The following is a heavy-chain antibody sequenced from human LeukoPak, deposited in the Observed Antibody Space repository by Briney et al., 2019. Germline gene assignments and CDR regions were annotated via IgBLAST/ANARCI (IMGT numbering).Heavy chain of an antibody. Sequence: PGGSLRLSCAASGFTFSNYWMSWVRQAPGKELEWVANIKQDGSEIYYVDSVKGRFTISRDNAKNSLYLQMNSLRAEDTAVYYCVRDKLTGASRLDYWGQGTLLTVSS. V-gene: IGHV3-7*03. CDR3: VRDKLTGASRLDY. J-gene: IGHJ4*02. CDR2: IKQDGSEI. CDR1: GFTFSNYW. D-gene: IGHD7-27*01.